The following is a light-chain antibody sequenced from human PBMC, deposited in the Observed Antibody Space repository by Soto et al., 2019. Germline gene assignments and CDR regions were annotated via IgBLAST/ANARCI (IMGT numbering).Light chain of an antibody. CDR3: CSYAGSYTFPVV. J-gene: IGLJ2*01. Sequence: QSVLTQPRSVSGSPGQSVTISCTGTSSDVGGYNYVSWYQQHPGKAPKLMIYDVSKRPSGVPDRFSCSKSGNTASLTISGLQAEDEADYYCCSYAGSYTFPVVFGGGTKLTVL. CDR2: DVS. CDR1: SSDVGGYNY. V-gene: IGLV2-11*01.